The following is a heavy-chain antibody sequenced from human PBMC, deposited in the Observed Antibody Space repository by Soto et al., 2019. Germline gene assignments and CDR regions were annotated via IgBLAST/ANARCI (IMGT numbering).Heavy chain of an antibody. J-gene: IGHJ5*02. Sequence: SETLSLTCAVSGGSISSGGYSWSWIRQPPGKGLEWIGYIYHSGSTYYNPSLKSRVTISVDTSKNQFSLKLSSVTAADTAVYYCARGRGIAVARRWFDPWGQGTLVTVSS. V-gene: IGHV4-30-2*01. D-gene: IGHD6-19*01. CDR2: IYHSGST. CDR3: ARGRGIAVARRWFDP. CDR1: GGSISSGGYS.